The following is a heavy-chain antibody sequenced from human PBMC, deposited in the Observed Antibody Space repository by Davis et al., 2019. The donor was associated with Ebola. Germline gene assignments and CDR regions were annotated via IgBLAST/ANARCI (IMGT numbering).Heavy chain of an antibody. V-gene: IGHV3-7*01. J-gene: IGHJ5*02. Sequence: GESLKISCAASGFTFSIYWMSWVRQAPGKGLEWVANIKQDGSEKYYVDSVKGRFTISRDNSKNTLYLQMNSLRAEDTAVYYCAKDQYYYDSSSGFDPWGQGTLVTVSS. CDR1: GFTFSIYW. CDR3: AKDQYYYDSSSGFDP. D-gene: IGHD3-22*01. CDR2: IKQDGSEK.